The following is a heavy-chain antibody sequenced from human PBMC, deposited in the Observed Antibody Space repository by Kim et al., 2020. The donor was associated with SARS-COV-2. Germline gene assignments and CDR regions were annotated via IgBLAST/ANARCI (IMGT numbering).Heavy chain of an antibody. J-gene: IGHJ6*03. CDR2: ITSGSTI. Sequence: GGSLRLSCAASGFSFSGYEMNWVRQAPGKGLEWVSYITSGSTIDYADSVKGRFTISRDNAKNSLYLQMNSLRAEDTAVYYCARGNGYYYYMDVWGKGTT. D-gene: IGHD2-8*01. CDR1: GFSFSGYE. V-gene: IGHV3-48*03. CDR3: ARGNGYYYYMDV.